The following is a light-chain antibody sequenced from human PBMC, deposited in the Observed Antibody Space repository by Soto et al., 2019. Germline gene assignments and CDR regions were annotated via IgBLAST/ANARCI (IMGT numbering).Light chain of an antibody. CDR3: HQYYSDFFT. CDR1: QSLLYSSNNKTY. Sequence: DIVMTQSPDFLAVPLGERATINCRSSQSLLYSSNNKTYLAWYQHRPGQSPKMLIFWASARESGVPDRFSGSGSETDFTLTISRLQAEDAAVYYCHQYYSDFFTFGQGTLLEIK. CDR2: WAS. V-gene: IGKV4-1*01. J-gene: IGKJ2*01.